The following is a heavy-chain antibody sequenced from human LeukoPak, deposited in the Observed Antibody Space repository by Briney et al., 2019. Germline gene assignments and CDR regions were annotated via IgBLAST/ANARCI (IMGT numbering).Heavy chain of an antibody. Sequence: GGSLRLSCAASGFSLSDFNINWVRQAPGKGLEWVSSIGDAGTYYADSVKGRFTISRDNSKNMLYLQLNSLRAGDTAMYYCAKNLGPFDVRGQGTMVTVSS. V-gene: IGHV3-53*01. CDR3: AKNLGPFDV. D-gene: IGHD3-16*01. CDR2: IGDAGT. CDR1: GFSLSDFN. J-gene: IGHJ3*01.